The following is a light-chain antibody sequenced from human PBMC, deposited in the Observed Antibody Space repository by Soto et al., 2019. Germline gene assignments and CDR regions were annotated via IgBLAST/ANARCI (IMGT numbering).Light chain of an antibody. CDR3: AKWDDSLRVYV. CDR1: NSRSGSNY. CDR2: RND. V-gene: IGLV1-47*01. Sequence: QSVLPQPPSASGTPGQRGTISCSTTNSRSGSNYVYWYQQLPGAAPKLLIYRNDQRPSGVPDRFSASKSGTSASLAISGLRYEDDADYFCAKWDDSLRVYVFGSGTKLTVL. J-gene: IGLJ1*01.